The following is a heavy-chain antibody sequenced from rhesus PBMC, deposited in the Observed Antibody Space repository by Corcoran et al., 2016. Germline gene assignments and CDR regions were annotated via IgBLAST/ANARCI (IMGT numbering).Heavy chain of an antibody. J-gene: IGHJ4*01. D-gene: IGHD2-2*01. CDR3: GRPGYDNDF. CDR1: GGSIRPSW. CDR2: ILPSNGET. V-gene: IGHV4-173*01. Sequence: RLQESAPGLVKPSETLSPTGEVSGGSIRPSWGTWFRQPSGRKFEWIGRILPSNGETHYNPSLDSRVTISIDTSKNQFSLKLTSMTAADTAVYYCGRPGYDNDFWGQGILVTVSS.